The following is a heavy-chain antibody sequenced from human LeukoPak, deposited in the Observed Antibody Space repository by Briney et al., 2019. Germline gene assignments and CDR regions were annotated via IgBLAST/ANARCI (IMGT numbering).Heavy chain of an antibody. CDR3: ATAARVGATTVDYYYYYMDV. J-gene: IGHJ6*03. CDR2: INPNSGGT. CDR1: GYTFTGYY. V-gene: IGHV1-2*02. Sequence: ASVKVSCKASGYTFTGYYMHWVRQAPGQGLEWMGWINPNSGGTNYAQKFQGRVTMTEDTSTDTAYMELSSLRSEDTAVYYCATAARVGATTVDYYYYYMDVWGKGTTVTVSS. D-gene: IGHD1-26*01.